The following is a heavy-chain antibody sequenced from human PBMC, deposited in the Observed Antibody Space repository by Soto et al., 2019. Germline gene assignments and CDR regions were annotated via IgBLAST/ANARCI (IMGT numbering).Heavy chain of an antibody. CDR1: GGSMIASY. V-gene: IGHV4-59*01. CDR2: TYYSGST. Sequence: KTSETLSLTCTVSGGSMIASYWNWMRQPPGKGLQWIGYTYYSGSTTYNPSLKSRVTTSVDSSKSQFSLKLDSVTPADTAVYYCARVRGTAGKRYFDYWGPGTLVTVSS. CDR3: ARVRGTAGKRYFDY. D-gene: IGHD6-13*01. J-gene: IGHJ4*02.